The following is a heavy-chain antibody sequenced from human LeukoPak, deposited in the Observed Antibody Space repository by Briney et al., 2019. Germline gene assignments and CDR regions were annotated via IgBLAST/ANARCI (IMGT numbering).Heavy chain of an antibody. V-gene: IGHV4-4*07. CDR3: ARDRYYYDY. CDR2: IYTSRST. Sequence: SETLSFTSTVSSGSISSYYWSWIGQRAGKGLEWIGRIYTSRSTNYNPSLKSRVTMSVDTSKNQFSLKLSSVTAADTAVYYCARDRYYYDYWGQGTLVTVSS. CDR1: SGSISSYY. J-gene: IGHJ4*02. D-gene: IGHD2-2*01.